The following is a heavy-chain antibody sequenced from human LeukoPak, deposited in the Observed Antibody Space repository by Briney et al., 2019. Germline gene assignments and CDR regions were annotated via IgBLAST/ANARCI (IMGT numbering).Heavy chain of an antibody. CDR3: ARVVGWSGYSY. Sequence: GGSLRLSCAASGFTFSSYWMHWVRQAPGKGLVWVSRINSDGSSTSYADSVKGRFTISRDNVKNTLYLQMNSLRAEDTAVYYCARVVGWSGYSYWGQGTLVTVSS. D-gene: IGHD3-3*01. CDR1: GFTFSSYW. CDR2: INSDGSST. V-gene: IGHV3-74*01. J-gene: IGHJ4*02.